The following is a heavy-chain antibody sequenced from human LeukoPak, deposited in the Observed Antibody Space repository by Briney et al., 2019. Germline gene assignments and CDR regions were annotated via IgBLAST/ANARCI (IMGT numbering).Heavy chain of an antibody. CDR2: IYTSGST. CDR3: ARGVATINFDY. Sequence: SQTLSLTCTVSGGSISSGSHYWSWIRQPAGKGLEWIGRIYTSGSTNYNPSLKSRVTISVDRSKNQFSLKLSSVTAADTAVYYCARGVATINFDYWGQGILVTVSS. V-gene: IGHV4-61*02. D-gene: IGHD5-24*01. CDR1: GGSISSGSHY. J-gene: IGHJ4*02.